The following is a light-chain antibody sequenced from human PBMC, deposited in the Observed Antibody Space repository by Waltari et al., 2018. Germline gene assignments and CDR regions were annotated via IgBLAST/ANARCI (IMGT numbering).Light chain of an antibody. CDR3: QHYVRLPVT. J-gene: IGKJ1*01. V-gene: IGKV3-20*01. CDR1: QSVSRS. CDR2: GAS. Sequence: ERATLSCRASQSVSRSLAWYQQKSGQAPRLLIYGASSRATGVPDRFSGSGSGTDFSLTISRLEPEDFAVYYCQHYVRLPVTFGQGTKVEIK.